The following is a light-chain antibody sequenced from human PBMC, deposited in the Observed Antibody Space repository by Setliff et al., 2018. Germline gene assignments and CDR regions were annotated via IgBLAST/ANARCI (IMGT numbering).Light chain of an antibody. CDR2: DVS. Sequence: QSALTQPASVSGSPGQSVTISCTGTNNDVGAYNYVSWYQQHPGKAAKFMIYDVSKRSSGASDRCSGSKSGNTASPTISGLQAEDEADYYCCSYAGGSTYVCGSGTKGTV. CDR1: NNDVGAYNY. J-gene: IGLJ1*01. CDR3: CSYAGGSTYV. V-gene: IGLV2-23*02.